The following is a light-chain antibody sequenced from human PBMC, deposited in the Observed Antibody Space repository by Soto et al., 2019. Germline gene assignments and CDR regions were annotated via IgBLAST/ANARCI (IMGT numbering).Light chain of an antibody. J-gene: IGLJ2*01. CDR2: DVN. CDR3: TSWTTSTTMI. CDR1: RSDIGAYNF. Sequence: QSVLTQPASVSGSPGQSITISCTGTRSDIGAYNFVSWYQQHPGEVPKLMLYDVNVRPSGVSNRFSGSKSGNTASLTISGLQAEDEADYYCTSWTTSTTMIFGGGNKVTVL. V-gene: IGLV2-14*03.